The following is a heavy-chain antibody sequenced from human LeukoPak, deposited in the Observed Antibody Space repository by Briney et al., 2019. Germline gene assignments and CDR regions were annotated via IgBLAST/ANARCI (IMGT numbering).Heavy chain of an antibody. CDR3: AREQTLPTYYDFWSGYYTVTYFDY. CDR2: IIPIFGTA. Sequence: SVKVSCKASGGTFSSYAISWVRQDPGQGLEWMGGIIPIFGTANYAQKFQGGVTITADESTSTAHMELSNLRSEDTAVYYCAREQTLPTYYDFWSGYYTVTYFDYWGQGTLVTVSS. D-gene: IGHD3-3*01. CDR1: GGTFSSYA. V-gene: IGHV1-69*13. J-gene: IGHJ4*02.